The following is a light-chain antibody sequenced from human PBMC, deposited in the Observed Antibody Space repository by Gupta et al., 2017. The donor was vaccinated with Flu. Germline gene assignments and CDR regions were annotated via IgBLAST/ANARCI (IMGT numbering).Light chain of an antibody. CDR3: EDWGTGALV. Sequence: LVVTQPPSASASLRASVKLTCKVNSGHRSDAIGGHQQQPKKGPRHLMKVNADGSHTKGDGIPGRFSGSSSGAARYLTISSLQADDESYYYCEDWGTGALVFGGGTKLTVL. CDR1: SGHRSDA. V-gene: IGLV4-69*01. J-gene: IGLJ3*02. CDR2: VNADGSH.